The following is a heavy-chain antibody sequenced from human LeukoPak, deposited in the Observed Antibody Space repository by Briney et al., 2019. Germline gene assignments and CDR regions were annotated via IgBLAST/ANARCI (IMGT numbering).Heavy chain of an antibody. Sequence: PGRSLRLSCAASGFTFSSYGMHWVRQAPGKGLEWVAVISYDGSNKYYADSVKGRFTISRDNSKNTLYLQMNSLSAEDTAVYYCAKVETSGGANCYALDYWGQGTLVTVSS. CDR1: GFTFSSYG. J-gene: IGHJ4*02. D-gene: IGHD2-2*01. CDR2: ISYDGSNK. V-gene: IGHV3-30*18. CDR3: AKVETSGGANCYALDY.